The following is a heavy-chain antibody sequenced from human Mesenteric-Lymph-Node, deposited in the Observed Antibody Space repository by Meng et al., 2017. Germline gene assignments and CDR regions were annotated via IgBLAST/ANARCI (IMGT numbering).Heavy chain of an antibody. Sequence: SVKVSCKASGGTFSSYAISWVRQAPGQGLEWMGGIIPIFGTANYAQKFQGRVTITTDESTSTAYMELGSLRSEDTAVYYCARDFGYSGYDWIRDYYYGMDVWGQGTTVTVSS. V-gene: IGHV1-69*05. D-gene: IGHD5-12*01. CDR2: IIPIFGTA. CDR3: ARDFGYSGYDWIRDYYYGMDV. J-gene: IGHJ6*02. CDR1: GGTFSSYA.